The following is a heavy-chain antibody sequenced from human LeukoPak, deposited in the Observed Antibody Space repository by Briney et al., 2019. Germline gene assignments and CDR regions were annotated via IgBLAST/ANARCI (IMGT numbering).Heavy chain of an antibody. CDR1: GYSISSGYY. CDR3: ARVLWYYDILTGYYGYPYYYYYMDV. J-gene: IGHJ6*03. V-gene: IGHV4-38-2*02. CDR2: IYHSGST. Sequence: SESLSLTCTVSGYSISSGYYWGWIRQPPGKGLEWIGRIYHSGSTYYNPSLKSRVTISVDTSKNQFSLKLSSVTAADTAVYYCARVLWYYDILTGYYGYPYYYYYMDVWGKGTTVTISS. D-gene: IGHD3-9*01.